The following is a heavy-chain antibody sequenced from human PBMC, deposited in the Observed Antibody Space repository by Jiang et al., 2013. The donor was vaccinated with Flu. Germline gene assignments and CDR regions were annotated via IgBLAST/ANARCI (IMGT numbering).Heavy chain of an antibody. CDR3: AKDINPQYSRWSYFDY. V-gene: IGHV3-9*01. D-gene: IGHD1-26*01. CDR2: ISWNSDAI. Sequence: QLLESGGGLVQPGRPLRLSCVASGFTFDDYAMHWVRQAPGKGLEWVARISWNSDAIYYGDSVRGRFTISRDNAKNSLYLQLNSLRAEDTAFYYCAKDINPQYSRWSYFDYWGQGTLVTVSS. CDR1: GFTFDDYA. J-gene: IGHJ4*02.